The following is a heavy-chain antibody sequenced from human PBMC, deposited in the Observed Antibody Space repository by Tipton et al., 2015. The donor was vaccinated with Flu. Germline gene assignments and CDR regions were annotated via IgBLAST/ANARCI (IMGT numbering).Heavy chain of an antibody. CDR2: INHSGST. CDR3: ARGLEAYSKAFDY. Sequence: TLSLTCAVYGGSFSGYYWSWIRQPPGKGLEWIGEINHSGSTNYNPSLKSRVTISVDTSKNQFSLKLSSVTAADTAVYYCARGLEAYSKAFDYWGQGTLVTVSS. CDR1: GGSFSGYY. V-gene: IGHV4-34*01. D-gene: IGHD4-11*01. J-gene: IGHJ4*02.